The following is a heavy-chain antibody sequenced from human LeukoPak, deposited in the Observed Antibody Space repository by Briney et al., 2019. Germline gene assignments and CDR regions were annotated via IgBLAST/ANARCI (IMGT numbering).Heavy chain of an antibody. D-gene: IGHD2-15*01. Sequence: ASVKVSCKASGYTFTAYYIHWVRQAPGQGLEWMGWIHPNTAGINYAQNAQKFQGRITMSRDTSISTAYMELSRLRSDDTAVYYCATCSGGSCYSPDHWGQGTLVTVSS. V-gene: IGHV1-2*02. CDR2: IHPNTAGI. CDR1: GYTFTAYY. J-gene: IGHJ4*02. CDR3: ATCSGGSCYSPDH.